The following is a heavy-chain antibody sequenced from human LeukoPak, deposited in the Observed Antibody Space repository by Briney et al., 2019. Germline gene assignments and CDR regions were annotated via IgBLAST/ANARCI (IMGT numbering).Heavy chain of an antibody. J-gene: IGHJ5*02. CDR3: TRHIMEQFDP. CDR2: IRSKADSYAT. CDR1: GFSFSGSP. V-gene: IGHV3-73*01. D-gene: IGHD2-8*01. Sequence: GGSLRLSCAASGFSFSGSPIHWVRQASGKGLEWVGRIRSKADSYATAYAASVRGRFTVSRDDSKNTAYLQMISLKTEDTAVYYCTRHIMEQFDPWGQGTLVTVSS.